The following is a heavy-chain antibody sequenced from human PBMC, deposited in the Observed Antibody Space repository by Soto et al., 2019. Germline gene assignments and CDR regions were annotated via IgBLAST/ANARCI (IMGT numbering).Heavy chain of an antibody. D-gene: IGHD2-15*01. CDR1: GFTYGDYY. CDR2: ISGSGDYT. V-gene: IGHV3-11*06. J-gene: IGHJ4*02. Sequence: QVQLVESGGGLVKPGGSLRLSCAASGFTYGDYYMSWIRQAPRKGFEWVSYISGSGDYTYYADSVKGRFTISRDNAKNSLYLQMNSLRAEDTAVYFCAREGVVAAMGVFDYWGQGTLVTVSS. CDR3: AREGVVAAMGVFDY.